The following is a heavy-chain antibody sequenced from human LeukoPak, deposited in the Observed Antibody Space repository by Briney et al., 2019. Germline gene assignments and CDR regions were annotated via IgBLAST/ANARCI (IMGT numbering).Heavy chain of an antibody. D-gene: IGHD6-13*01. V-gene: IGHV1-46*01. CDR3: ARDWRGYSSSWYTVPPYYYYMDV. CDR2: INPSGGST. Sequence: ASVKVSCKASGYTFTSYYMHWVRQAPGQGLEWMGIINPSGGSTSYAQKFQGRVTMTRDTSTSTVYMELSSLRSEDTAVYYCARDWRGYSSSWYTVPPYYYYMDVWGKGTTVTVSS. J-gene: IGHJ6*03. CDR1: GYTFTSYY.